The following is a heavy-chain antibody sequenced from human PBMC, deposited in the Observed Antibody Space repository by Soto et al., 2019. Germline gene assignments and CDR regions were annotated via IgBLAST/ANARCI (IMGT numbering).Heavy chain of an antibody. CDR2: IYYSEGS. J-gene: IGHJ4*02. CDR1: GGSINSGGYY. Sequence: QVQLQESGPGLVKPSQTLSLIRTVSGGSINSGGYYWSWFRQHSGKGLESVAYIYYSEGSNYNPFPTSRVTISADTSENQFSLKLSSVTAADTAVYFCARGYRQSGYSSSWVFDYWGQGTLVNVSS. V-gene: IGHV4-31*03. D-gene: IGHD6-13*01. CDR3: ARGYRQSGYSSSWVFDY.